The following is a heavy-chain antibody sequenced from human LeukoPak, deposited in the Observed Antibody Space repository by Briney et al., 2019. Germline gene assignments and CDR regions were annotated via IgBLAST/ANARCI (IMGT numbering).Heavy chain of an antibody. V-gene: IGHV3-30*02. CDR1: GFTFSSYG. Sequence: GGSLRLSCAASGFTFSSYGMHWVRQAPGKGLEWVAFIQCDGSNKYYADSVKGRFTISRDNSKNTLYLQMNSLRAEDTAVYYCARTQTEYSYGHPYCFDYWGQGTLVTVSS. J-gene: IGHJ4*02. CDR2: IQCDGSNK. D-gene: IGHD5-18*01. CDR3: ARTQTEYSYGHPYCFDY.